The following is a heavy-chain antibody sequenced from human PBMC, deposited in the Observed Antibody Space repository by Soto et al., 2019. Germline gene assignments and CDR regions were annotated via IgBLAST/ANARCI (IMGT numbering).Heavy chain of an antibody. V-gene: IGHV1-69*04. CDR3: ARDREAAAGSDDAFDI. Sequence: KEPSASVKVSCKASGGTFSSYTISWVRQAPGQGLEWMGRIIPILGIANYAQKFQGRVTITADKSTSTAYMELSSLRSEDTAVYYCARDREAAAGSDDAFDIWGQGTMVTVSS. CDR1: GGTFSSYT. D-gene: IGHD6-13*01. CDR2: IIPILGIA. J-gene: IGHJ3*02.